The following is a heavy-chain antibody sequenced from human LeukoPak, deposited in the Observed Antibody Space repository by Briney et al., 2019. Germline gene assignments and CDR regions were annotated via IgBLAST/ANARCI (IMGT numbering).Heavy chain of an antibody. CDR1: GFSISRGYY. CDR3: VRPPPIFGLVIEYYFHY. CDR2: IYHSGTT. D-gene: IGHD3-9*01. Sequence: SETLSLTCSVSGFSISRGYYWGWIRQPPGKGVVWCGSIYHSGTTYYNPPLKSRVTISVHTSKNQFALKLPSVTPADTAVYYCVRPPPIFGLVIEYYFHYWGQGTLVTVSS. V-gene: IGHV4-38-2*01. J-gene: IGHJ4*02.